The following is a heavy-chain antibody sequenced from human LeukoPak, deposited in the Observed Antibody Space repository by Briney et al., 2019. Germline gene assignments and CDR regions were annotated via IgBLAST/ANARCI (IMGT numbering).Heavy chain of an antibody. Sequence: ASVKVSCKASGYTFTGYYMHWVRQAPGQGLEWMGWINPNSGGTNYAQKFQGRVTMTRDTSISTAYMELSSLRSEDMAVYYCARGRCSGGSCYEDYWGQGTLVTVSS. CDR3: ARGRCSGGSCYEDY. CDR1: GYTFTGYY. J-gene: IGHJ4*02. D-gene: IGHD2-15*01. V-gene: IGHV1-2*02. CDR2: INPNSGGT.